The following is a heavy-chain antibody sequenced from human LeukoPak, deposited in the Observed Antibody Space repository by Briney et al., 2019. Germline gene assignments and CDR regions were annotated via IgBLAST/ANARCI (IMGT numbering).Heavy chain of an antibody. CDR3: ASPPRTDSSGWYGDAFDI. D-gene: IGHD6-19*01. V-gene: IGHV4-39*01. CDR1: GGSISSSSYY. CDR2: IYYSGST. Sequence: PSETLSLTCTVSGGSISSSSYYWGWIRQPPGKGLEWIGSIYYSGSTYYNPSLKSRVTISVDTSKNQFSLKLSSVTAADTAVYYCASPPRTDSSGWYGDAFDIWGQGTMVTVSS. J-gene: IGHJ3*02.